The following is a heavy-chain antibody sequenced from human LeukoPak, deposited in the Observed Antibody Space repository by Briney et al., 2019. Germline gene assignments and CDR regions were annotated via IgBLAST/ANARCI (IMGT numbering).Heavy chain of an antibody. V-gene: IGHV4-34*01. CDR3: AGRQLDV. CDR2: INHSGST. CDR1: GGSFSGYY. J-gene: IGHJ3*01. Sequence: SETLSLACAVYGGSFSGYYWSWIRQPPGKGLEWIGEINHSGSTNYNPSLKSRVTISVDTSKNQFSLKLSSVTAADTAVYYCAGRQLDVWGQGTMVTVSS. D-gene: IGHD2-2*01.